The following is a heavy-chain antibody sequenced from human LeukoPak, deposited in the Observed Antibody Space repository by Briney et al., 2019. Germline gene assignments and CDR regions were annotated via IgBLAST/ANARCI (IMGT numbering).Heavy chain of an antibody. J-gene: IGHJ4*02. CDR3: ANDYLLRGATAYYFDY. V-gene: IGHV3-23*01. Sequence: GGSLRLSCAASGFTFSSYAMSWVRQAPGKGLEWVSAISGSGGSTYYADSVKGRFTISRDNSKNTLYLQMNSLRAEDTAVYYCANDYLLRGATAYYFDYWGQGTLVTVSS. D-gene: IGHD1-26*01. CDR1: GFTFSSYA. CDR2: ISGSGGST.